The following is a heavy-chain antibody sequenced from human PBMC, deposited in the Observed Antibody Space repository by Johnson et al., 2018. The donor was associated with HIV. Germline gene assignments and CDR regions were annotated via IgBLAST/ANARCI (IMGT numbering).Heavy chain of an antibody. CDR3: ARECGGDCYSPHDAFDI. V-gene: IGHV3-7*01. CDR1: GFIFSTQG. J-gene: IGHJ3*02. CDR2: INHGGSAI. Sequence: VQLVESGGGLAQPGGSLRLSCAASGFIFSTQGMSWVRQAPGRGLEWVAHINHGGSAISHVDSVKGRFTISRDNAKNSLFLQMNSLRVEDTAVYYCARECGGDCYSPHDAFDIWGQGTMVTVSS. D-gene: IGHD2-21*02.